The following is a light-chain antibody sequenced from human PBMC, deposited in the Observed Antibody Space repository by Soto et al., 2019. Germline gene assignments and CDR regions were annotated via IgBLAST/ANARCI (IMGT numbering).Light chain of an antibody. CDR1: QSVSSN. CDR3: QQYNNWPHMYT. V-gene: IGKV3-15*01. Sequence: EIVMTQSPATLSVSPGERATLSCRASQSVSSNLAWYQQKPGQAPRLLIYGASTRATGIPARFSGSGSGTEFPLTISSLQSEDFAVYYCQQYNNWPHMYTFGQGTKVDIK. CDR2: GAS. J-gene: IGKJ2*01.